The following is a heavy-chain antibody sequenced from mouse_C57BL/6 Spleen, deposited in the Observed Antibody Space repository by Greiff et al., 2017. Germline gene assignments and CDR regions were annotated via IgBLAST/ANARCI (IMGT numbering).Heavy chain of an antibody. J-gene: IGHJ4*01. Sequence: QVTLKESGPGILQPSQTLSLTCSFSGFSLSTFGMGVGWIRQPPGKGLEWLAHIWWDDDKSYNPGLKSRLTISKDTSKNQVFLKIANVDTADTATYYSARDYYGSEGYYAMDYWGQGTSVTVSS. D-gene: IGHD1-1*01. CDR2: IWWDDDK. V-gene: IGHV8-8*01. CDR1: GFSLSTFGMG. CDR3: ARDYYGSEGYYAMDY.